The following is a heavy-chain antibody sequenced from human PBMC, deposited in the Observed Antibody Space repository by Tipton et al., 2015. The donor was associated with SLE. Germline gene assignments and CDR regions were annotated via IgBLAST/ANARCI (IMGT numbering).Heavy chain of an antibody. CDR2: IYYSGST. J-gene: IGHJ5*02. Sequence: LRLSCTVSGGSISSGGYYWSWIRQHPGKDLEWIGYIYYSGSTYYNPSLKSRVTISVDTSKNQFSLKLSSVTAADTAVYYCARVPGATALFDPWGQGTLVTVSS. CDR3: ARVPGATALFDP. D-gene: IGHD5-12*01. V-gene: IGHV4-31*02. CDR1: GGSISSGGYY.